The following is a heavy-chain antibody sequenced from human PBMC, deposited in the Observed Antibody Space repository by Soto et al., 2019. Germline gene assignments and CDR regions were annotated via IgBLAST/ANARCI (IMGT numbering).Heavy chain of an antibody. J-gene: IGHJ6*02. CDR2: IYYSGST. CDR1: GGSISSYY. CDR3: ATTLRLFCGMDV. D-gene: IGHD3-3*01. V-gene: IGHV4-59*01. Sequence: SETLSLTXTVSGGSISSYYWSWIRQPPGKGLEWIGYIYYSGSTNYNPSLKSRVTISVDTSKNQFSLKLSSVTAADTAVYYCATTLRLFCGMDVWGQGTTVTVS.